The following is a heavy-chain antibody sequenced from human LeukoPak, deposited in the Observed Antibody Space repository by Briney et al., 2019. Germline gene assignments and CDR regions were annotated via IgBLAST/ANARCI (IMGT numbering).Heavy chain of an antibody. CDR1: GGSISSSSYY. CDR3: ARHAIPAARGPFDFDY. D-gene: IGHD2-15*01. J-gene: IGHJ4*02. Sequence: PSETLSLTCTVSGGSISSSSYYWGWIRQPPGKGLEWIGSIYYSGSTYYNPSLKSRVTISVDTSKNQFSLKLSSVTAADTAAYYCARHAIPAARGPFDFDYWGQGTLVTVSS. CDR2: IYYSGST. V-gene: IGHV4-39*01.